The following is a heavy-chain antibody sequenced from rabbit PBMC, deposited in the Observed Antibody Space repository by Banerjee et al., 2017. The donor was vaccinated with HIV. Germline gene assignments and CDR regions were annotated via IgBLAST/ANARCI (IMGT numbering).Heavy chain of an antibody. V-gene: IGHV1S45*01. D-gene: IGHD8-1*01. Sequence: QEQLEESGGDLVKPGASLTLTCKASGFTISSTYWICWVRQAPGKGLEWIACIDGGSSGSTYYASWAKGRFTISKTSSTTVTLQMTSLTAADTATYFCARRYAVYSYAIHFALWGQGTLVTVS. CDR1: GFTISSTYW. J-gene: IGHJ3*01. CDR3: ARRYAVYSYAIHFAL. CDR2: IDGGSSGST.